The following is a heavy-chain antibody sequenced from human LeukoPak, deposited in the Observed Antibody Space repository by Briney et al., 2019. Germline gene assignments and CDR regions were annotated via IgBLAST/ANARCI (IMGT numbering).Heavy chain of an antibody. V-gene: IGHV1-2*02. Sequence: ASVKVSCKASGYTFTGYYMHWVRQAPGQGLEWMGWINPNSGGTNYAQKFQGRVTMTRDTSISTVYMELSRLRSDDTAVYYCAKVGGERYSSSWVDYWGQGTLVTVSS. D-gene: IGHD6-13*01. CDR1: GYTFTGYY. CDR2: INPNSGGT. CDR3: AKVGGERYSSSWVDY. J-gene: IGHJ4*02.